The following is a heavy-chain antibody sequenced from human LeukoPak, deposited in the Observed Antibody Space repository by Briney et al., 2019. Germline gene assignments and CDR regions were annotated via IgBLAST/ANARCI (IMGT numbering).Heavy chain of an antibody. Sequence: SGTLSLTCAVSGGSISRSNWWSWVLQPPGKGLEWIGEIYHSGSTNYNPSLKSRVTISVDKSKNQFSLKLSSVTAADTAVYYCASEAFLEWLSNGDIWGQGTMVTVSS. J-gene: IGHJ3*02. D-gene: IGHD3-3*02. CDR3: ASEAFLEWLSNGDI. CDR2: IYHSGST. CDR1: GGSISRSNW. V-gene: IGHV4-4*02.